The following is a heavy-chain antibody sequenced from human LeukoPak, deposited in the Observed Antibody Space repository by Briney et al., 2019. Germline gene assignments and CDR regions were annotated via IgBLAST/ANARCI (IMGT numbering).Heavy chain of an antibody. CDR1: GLTVSSNY. CDR3: ARGPTAQEDFDY. V-gene: IGHV3-66*01. CDR2: IYSGGST. Sequence: GGSLRLSCAVSGLTVSSNYMSWVRQAPGKGLEWVSFIYSGGSTYYADSVKGRFTISRDNSKNTLYLQMNSLRAEDTAVYYCARGPTAQEDFDYWGQGTLVTVSS. J-gene: IGHJ4*02.